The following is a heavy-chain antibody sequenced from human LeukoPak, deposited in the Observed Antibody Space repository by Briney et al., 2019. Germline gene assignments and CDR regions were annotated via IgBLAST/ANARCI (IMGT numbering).Heavy chain of an antibody. V-gene: IGHV3-23*01. CDR3: ARGGTMYYGSGNFDY. Sequence: GGSLRLSCAASGFTFSTYAMSWVRQAPGKGLEWVSAISGSGSSTYYADSVKGRLTISRDNSKNTLYLQMNSLRAEDTAVYSCARGGTMYYGSGNFDYWGQGTLVTVSS. CDR2: ISGSGSST. J-gene: IGHJ4*02. D-gene: IGHD3-10*01. CDR1: GFTFSTYA.